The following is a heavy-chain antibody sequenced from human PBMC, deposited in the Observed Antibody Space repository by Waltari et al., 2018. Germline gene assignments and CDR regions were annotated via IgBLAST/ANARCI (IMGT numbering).Heavy chain of an antibody. V-gene: IGHV4-39*07. CDR1: GASISISIYY. CDR2: IYYSGST. J-gene: IGHJ4*02. D-gene: IGHD6-6*01. Sequence: QLQLQGSGPGLVKPSENLSLTCTVSGASISISIYYWGWLRRPPGKGLECIGSIYYSGSTYYNPSLKSRVTISVDTSKNQFSLKLSSVTAADTAVYYCARDGAVIAARPAFDYWGQGTLVTVSS. CDR3: ARDGAVIAARPAFDY.